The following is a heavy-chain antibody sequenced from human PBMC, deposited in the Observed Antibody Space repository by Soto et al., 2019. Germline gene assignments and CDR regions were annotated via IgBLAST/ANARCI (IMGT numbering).Heavy chain of an antibody. CDR2: SYHSGST. J-gene: IGHJ4*02. Sequence: QLQLQESGSGLVKPSQTLSLTCAVSGGSISIGVYSWSWSRQPPGNGLGWIGYSYHSGSTYYNPSLKGRVTISVHRSNTQFSLKLSSVTAADTAVYYCAAGAILGVVPLDYWGQGTLVTVSS. D-gene: IGHD3-3*01. CDR1: GGSISIGVYS. CDR3: AAGAILGVVPLDY. V-gene: IGHV4-30-2*01.